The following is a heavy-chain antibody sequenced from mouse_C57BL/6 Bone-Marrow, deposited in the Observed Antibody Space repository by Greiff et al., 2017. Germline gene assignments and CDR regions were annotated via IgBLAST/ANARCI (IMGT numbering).Heavy chain of an antibody. CDR3: ASYYGNYEAWFAY. J-gene: IGHJ3*01. D-gene: IGHD2-1*01. CDR2: IDPSDSET. CDR1: GYTFTSYW. V-gene: IGHV1-52*01. Sequence: QVQLKQPGAELVRPGSSVKLSCKASGYTFTSYWMHWVKQRPIQGLEWIGNIDPSDSETHYNQKFKDKATLTVDKSSSTAYMQLSSLTSEDSAVYYCASYYGNYEAWFAYWGQGTLVTVSA.